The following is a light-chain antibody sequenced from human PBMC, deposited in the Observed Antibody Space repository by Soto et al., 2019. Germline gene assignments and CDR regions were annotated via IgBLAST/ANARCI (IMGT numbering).Light chain of an antibody. V-gene: IGKV3-20*01. J-gene: IGKJ1*01. CDR1: QSISSSY. CDR2: GAS. CDR3: QQYGLSPWT. Sequence: DIVLTQSPGTLSLSPGERATLSCRASQSISSSYLAWYQQRPGQAHRLLIYGASSRATGIPDRFSGSGSGTDFTLIISRLEPEDFAVYYCQQYGLSPWTFGQGTKVEI.